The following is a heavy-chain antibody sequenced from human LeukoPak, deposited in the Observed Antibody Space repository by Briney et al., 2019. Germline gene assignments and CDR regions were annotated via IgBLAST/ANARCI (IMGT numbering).Heavy chain of an antibody. CDR1: GFTFSSYA. J-gene: IGHJ3*02. D-gene: IGHD3-22*01. V-gene: IGHV3-23*01. CDR2: ISGSGGST. CDR3: ATRDSSGSPRI. Sequence: GSLRLSCAASGFTFSSYAMSWVRQAPGKGLEWVSAISGSGGSTYYAGSVKGRFTISRDNSKNTLYLQMNSLRAEDTAVYYCATRDSSGSPRIWGQGTMVTVSS.